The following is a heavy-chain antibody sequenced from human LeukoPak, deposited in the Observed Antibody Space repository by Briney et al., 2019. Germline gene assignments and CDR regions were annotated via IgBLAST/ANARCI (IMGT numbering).Heavy chain of an antibody. Sequence: PSETLSLTCTVSGGSINNYYWSWIRQPAGRGLEWFGRIYTDGSTNYNPSPKSRVTMSVDTSTNHFSLKLSSVTAADKAVYYCARDDDDIFTGYYFHYWGQGTLVTVSS. CDR1: GGSINNYY. CDR2: IYTDGST. CDR3: ARDDDDIFTGYYFHY. D-gene: IGHD3-9*01. V-gene: IGHV4-4*07. J-gene: IGHJ4*02.